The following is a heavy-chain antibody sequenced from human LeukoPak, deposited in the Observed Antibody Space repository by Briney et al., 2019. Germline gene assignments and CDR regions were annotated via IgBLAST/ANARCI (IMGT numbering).Heavy chain of an antibody. CDR3: ARGAELANPQDY. J-gene: IGHJ4*02. D-gene: IGHD1-1*01. V-gene: IGHV1-46*04. CDR2: INPSGGST. CDR1: GYTFTAYF. Sequence: ASVKVSCKASGYTFTAYFMHWVRQAPGQGLEWMGIINPSGGSTSYAQKLQGRVTMTKDTSTRTVYMELSSLRSDDTAVYYCARGAELANPQDYWGQGTLVTVSS.